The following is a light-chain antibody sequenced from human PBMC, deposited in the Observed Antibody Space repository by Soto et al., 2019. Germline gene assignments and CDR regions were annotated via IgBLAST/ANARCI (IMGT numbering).Light chain of an antibody. V-gene: IGKV1-9*01. J-gene: IGKJ1*01. CDR2: AAS. Sequence: IQLTQAPSSLSASVGDRVTITCRASQGISSYLAWYQQKPGKAPKLLIYAASTLQSGAPSRFSGSGCGTDFTLPLSSLQPEDFATYDCPALNSYPPTFGQGTQVDI. CDR1: QGISSY. CDR3: PALNSYPPT.